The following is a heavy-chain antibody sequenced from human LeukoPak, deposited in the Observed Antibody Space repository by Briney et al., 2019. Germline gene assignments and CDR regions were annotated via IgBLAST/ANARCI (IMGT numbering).Heavy chain of an antibody. Sequence: SQTLSLTCTVSGGSISSGGYCWSWIRRHPGKGLEWIGYTYYSGITYYNPSLKSRISISVDTSKNQFSLKLSSVTAADTAVYYCARVPSGGPFDYWGQGTLVTVSS. V-gene: IGHV4-31*03. CDR2: TYYSGIT. CDR1: GGSISSGGYC. CDR3: ARVPSGGPFDY. D-gene: IGHD2-15*01. J-gene: IGHJ4*02.